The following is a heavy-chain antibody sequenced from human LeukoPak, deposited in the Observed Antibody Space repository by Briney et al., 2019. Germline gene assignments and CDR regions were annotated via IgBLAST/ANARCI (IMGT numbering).Heavy chain of an antibody. CDR1: GFTVSSNF. Sequence: GGSLRLSCAASGFTVSSNFMSWVRQAPGKGLEWVSVIYSGGSTYYADSVKGRFTISRDNSKNTLYLQMNSLRAEDTAVYYCARDHCSGGSCYGLAGYYCYGMDVWGQGTTVTVCS. CDR3: ARDHCSGGSCYGLAGYYCYGMDV. CDR2: IYSGGST. D-gene: IGHD2-15*01. J-gene: IGHJ6*02. V-gene: IGHV3-66*01.